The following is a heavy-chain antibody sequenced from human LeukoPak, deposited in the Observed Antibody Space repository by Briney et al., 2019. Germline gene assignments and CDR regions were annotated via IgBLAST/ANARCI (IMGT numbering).Heavy chain of an antibody. CDR1: GGSISSSSYY. CDR2: IYYSGST. CDR3: ARRQVATFYYYYYMDV. V-gene: IGHV4-39*01. Sequence: SETLSLTCTVSGGSISSSSYYWGRIRQPPGKGLEWIGSIYYSGSTYYNPSLKSRVTISVDTSKNQFSLKLSSVTAADTAVYYCARRQVATFYYYYYMDVWGKGTTVTVSS. D-gene: IGHD5-12*01. J-gene: IGHJ6*03.